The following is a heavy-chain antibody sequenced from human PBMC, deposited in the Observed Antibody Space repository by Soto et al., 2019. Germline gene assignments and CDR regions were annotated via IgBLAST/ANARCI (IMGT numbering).Heavy chain of an antibody. Sequence: PGGSLRLSCAASGFSFSSYAMSWVRQAPGKGLEWVSAISGSGGSTYYADSVKGRFTISRDNSKNTLYLQMNSLRAEDTAVYYCAKNYDSSGYYSDYWGQGTLVTVSS. D-gene: IGHD3-22*01. V-gene: IGHV3-23*01. CDR3: AKNYDSSGYYSDY. CDR2: ISGSGGST. CDR1: GFSFSSYA. J-gene: IGHJ4*02.